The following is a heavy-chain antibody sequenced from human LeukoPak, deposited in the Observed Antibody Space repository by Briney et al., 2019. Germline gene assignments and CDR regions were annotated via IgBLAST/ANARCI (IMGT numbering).Heavy chain of an antibody. D-gene: IGHD3-22*01. CDR2: IYYSGST. J-gene: IGHJ1*01. V-gene: IGHV4-39*01. Sequence: SETLSLTCTASGGSISSSSYYWGWIRQPPGKGLEWIGSIYYSGSTYYNPSLKSRVTISVDTSKNQFSLKLSSVTAADTAVYYCARPDLSSGFQYYFQHWGQGTLVTVSS. CDR1: GGSISSSSYY. CDR3: ARPDLSSGFQYYFQH.